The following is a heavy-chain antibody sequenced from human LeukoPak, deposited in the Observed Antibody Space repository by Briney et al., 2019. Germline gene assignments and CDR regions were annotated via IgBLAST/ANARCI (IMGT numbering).Heavy chain of an antibody. D-gene: IGHD1-26*01. J-gene: IGHJ4*02. Sequence: GGSLRLSCAASGFTFSDYYMSWIRQAPGKGLEWVSYISSTSYTNYADSVKGRFTISRDNAKNSLYLQMNSLRAEDTAVYYCATDSGRYCFDYWGQGTLVTVSS. CDR3: ATDSGRYCFDY. CDR2: ISSTSYT. CDR1: GFTFSDYY. V-gene: IGHV3-11*06.